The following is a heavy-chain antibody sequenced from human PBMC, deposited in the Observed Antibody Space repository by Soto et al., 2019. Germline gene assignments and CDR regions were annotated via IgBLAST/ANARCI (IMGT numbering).Heavy chain of an antibody. V-gene: IGHV1-2*04. D-gene: IGHD6-13*01. Sequence: ASVKVSCKASGYTFTGYYMHWVRQAPGQGLEWMGWINPNSGGTNYAQKFQGWVTMTRDTSISTAYMELSRLRSDDTAVYYCARAGIAAAGDINYYYYYGMDVWGQGTTVTVSS. CDR3: ARAGIAAAGDINYYYYYGMDV. CDR1: GYTFTGYY. J-gene: IGHJ6*02. CDR2: INPNSGGT.